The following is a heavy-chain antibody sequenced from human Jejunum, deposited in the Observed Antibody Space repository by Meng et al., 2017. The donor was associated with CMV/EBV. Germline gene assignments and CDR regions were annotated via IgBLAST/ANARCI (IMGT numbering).Heavy chain of an antibody. V-gene: IGHV2-5*02. CDR2: IYWDHST. J-gene: IGHJ5*02. CDR3: AYRRGGGSGWNWFGP. D-gene: IGHD6-19*01. Sequence: IPFTDAGHPLLQPPQTLWLTCRFSGFSLTPVGVCVGGIRRPPGKALEWLALIYWDHSTHYNPSLETRLAIMKDTSKNQVVLIMTDMDPVDTATYYCAYRRGGGSGWNWFGPWGQGTLVTVSS. CDR1: GFSLTPVGVC.